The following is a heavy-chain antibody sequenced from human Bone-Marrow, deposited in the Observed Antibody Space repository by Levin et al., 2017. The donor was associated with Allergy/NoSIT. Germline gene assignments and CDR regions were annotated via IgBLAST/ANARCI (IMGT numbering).Heavy chain of an antibody. CDR1: GFSLTSNGVG. D-gene: IGHD3-22*01. CDR3: THRRASGAPYKYDKTGHLWAES. J-gene: IGHJ5*02. Sequence: KVSGPTLVKPTQTLTLTCTFSGFSLTSNGVGVSWIRQPPGKPLEWLALIYWNDDQRYSPSLKTRLTITKDTSKNQVFLIMANVDPVDTATYFCTHRRASGAPYKYDKTGHLWAESWGQGTVVTVSS. V-gene: IGHV2-5*01. CDR2: IYWNDDQ.